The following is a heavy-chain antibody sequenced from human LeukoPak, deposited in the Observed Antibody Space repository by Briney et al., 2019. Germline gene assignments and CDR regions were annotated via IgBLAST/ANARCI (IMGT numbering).Heavy chain of an antibody. CDR2: ISGSGGST. CDR1: GFTFSSYA. J-gene: IGHJ6*03. V-gene: IGHV3-23*01. Sequence: GGSLRLSCAASGFTFSSYAMSWVRQAPGKGLEWVSAISGSGGSTYYADSVKGRFTISRDNSKNTLYLQMNSLRAEDTAVYYCAKGVGGNSDIPYYMDVWGKGTTVTVSS. CDR3: AKGVGGNSDIPYYMDV. D-gene: IGHD4-23*01.